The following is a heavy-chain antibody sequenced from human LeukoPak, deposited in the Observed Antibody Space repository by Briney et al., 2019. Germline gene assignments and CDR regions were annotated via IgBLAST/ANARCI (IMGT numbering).Heavy chain of an antibody. Sequence: RGGSLRLSCAASGFTLGRYWMHWFRQAPGTGLVWVARRNSDGKITDYADSVRGRFTTSRDNTKNTVYLQMSSLRAEDTGVYYCARDHHDFWSGYPNYWAQGTLVIVSS. CDR1: GFTLGRYW. D-gene: IGHD3-3*01. CDR2: RNSDGKIT. CDR3: ARDHHDFWSGYPNY. V-gene: IGHV3-74*01. J-gene: IGHJ4*02.